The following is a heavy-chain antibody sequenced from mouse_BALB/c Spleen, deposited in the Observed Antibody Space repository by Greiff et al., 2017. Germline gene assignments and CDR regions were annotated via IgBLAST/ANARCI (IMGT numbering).Heavy chain of an antibody. CDR3: ARGAYDYFDY. CDR2: ISSGSSTI. Sequence: EVKLMESGGGLVQPGGSRKLSCAASGFTFSSFGMHWVRQAPEKGLEWVAYISSGSSTIYYADTVKGRFTISRDNPKNTLFLQMTSLRSEDTAMYYCARGAYDYFDYWGQGTTLTVSS. J-gene: IGHJ2*01. CDR1: GFTFSSFG. V-gene: IGHV5-17*02. D-gene: IGHD2-3*01.